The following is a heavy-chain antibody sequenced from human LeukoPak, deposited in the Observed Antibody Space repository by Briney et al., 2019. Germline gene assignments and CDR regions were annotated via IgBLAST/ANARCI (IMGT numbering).Heavy chain of an antibody. Sequence: GGSLRLSCAASGFTFINAWMAWVRQAPGKGLEWVGRIKAKAHGGTIEYAAPVKGRFTISRDDSKNTLFLQMNRLRPEDAAVYYCAKAPVTTCRGAFCYPFDYWGLGTLVTVSS. D-gene: IGHD2-15*01. CDR1: GFTFINAW. CDR2: IKAKAHGGTI. CDR3: AKAPVTTCRGAFCYPFDY. V-gene: IGHV3-15*01. J-gene: IGHJ4*02.